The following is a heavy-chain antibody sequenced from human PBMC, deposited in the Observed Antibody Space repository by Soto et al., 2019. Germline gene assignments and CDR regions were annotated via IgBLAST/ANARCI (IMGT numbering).Heavy chain of an antibody. CDR3: ARDPTIVLVPAALRSYYYYYGMDV. Sequence: GGSLRLSCAASGFTFSSYWMSWVRQAPGKGLEWVANIKQDGSEKYYVDSVKGRFTISRDNAKNSLYLQMNSLRAEDTAVYYCARDPTIVLVPAALRSYYYYYGMDVWVQGTTVTVSS. CDR1: GFTFSSYW. V-gene: IGHV3-7*01. CDR2: IKQDGSEK. D-gene: IGHD2-2*01. J-gene: IGHJ6*02.